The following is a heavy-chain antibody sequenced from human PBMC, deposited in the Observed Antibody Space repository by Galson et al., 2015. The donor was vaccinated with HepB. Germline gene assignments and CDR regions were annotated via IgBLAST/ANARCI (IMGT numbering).Heavy chain of an antibody. D-gene: IGHD2-8*02. J-gene: IGHJ4*02. CDR3: AKDPLWSERGGDY. V-gene: IGHV3-23*01. CDR1: GFTFSSYA. Sequence: SLRLSCAASGFTFSSYAMSWVRQAPGKGLEWVSAISGSGGSTYYADSVKGRFTISRDNSKNTLYLQMNSLRAEDTAVYYCAKDPLWSERGGDYWGQGTLVTVSS. CDR2: ISGSGGST.